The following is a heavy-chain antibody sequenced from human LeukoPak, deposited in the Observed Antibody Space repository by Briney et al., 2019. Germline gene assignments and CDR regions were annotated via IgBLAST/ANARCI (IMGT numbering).Heavy chain of an antibody. Sequence: PPETLSLTCAVYGGSFSGYYWSWIRQPPGKGLEWIGEINHSGSTNYNPSLKSRVTISVDTSKNQFSLKLSSVTAADTAVYYCARGLGYYDSSGYYYWGQGTLVTVSS. CDR1: GGSFSGYY. J-gene: IGHJ4*02. V-gene: IGHV4-34*01. D-gene: IGHD3-22*01. CDR2: INHSGST. CDR3: ARGLGYYDSSGYYY.